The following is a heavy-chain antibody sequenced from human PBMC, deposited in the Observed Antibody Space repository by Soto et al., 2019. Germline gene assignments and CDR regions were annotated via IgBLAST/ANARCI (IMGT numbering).Heavy chain of an antibody. V-gene: IGHV3-30-3*01. CDR3: ARATLMGAFDI. D-gene: IGHD4-17*01. J-gene: IGHJ3*02. CDR2: ISDDGSNK. Sequence: QVQLVESGGGVVQPGRSLRLSCAASGFTFSSYAMHWVRQAPGTGLEWVAVISDDGSNKYYADSVKGRFTISRDNSKNTLYLQMNSLRAEDTAVYYCARATLMGAFDIWGQGTMVTVSS. CDR1: GFTFSSYA.